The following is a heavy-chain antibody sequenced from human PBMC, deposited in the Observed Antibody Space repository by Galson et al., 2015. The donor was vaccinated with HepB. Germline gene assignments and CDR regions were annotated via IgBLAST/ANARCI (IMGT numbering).Heavy chain of an antibody. CDR2: ISSTGGTM. J-gene: IGHJ4*02. CDR1: GFKFNSYS. CDR3: ARDSTGWYLFDF. D-gene: IGHD6-19*01. V-gene: IGHV3-48*02. Sequence: SLRLSGADYGFKFNSYSMNWARQAPGKGLEWISYISSTGGTMYYADSVKGRFTISRDIAKRSLYLQMDSLRDEDTAVYYCARDSTGWYLFDFWGRGTLVTVSS.